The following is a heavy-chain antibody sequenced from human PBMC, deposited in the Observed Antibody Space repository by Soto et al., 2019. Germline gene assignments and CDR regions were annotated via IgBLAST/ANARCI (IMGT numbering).Heavy chain of an antibody. D-gene: IGHD3-9*01. CDR2: IYWNDDK. CDR3: GGYNVLPGYHGYGMDV. CDR1: GFSLSTGGVG. J-gene: IGHJ6*02. Sequence: SGPTLVNPTQTLTLTCTFSGFSLSTGGVGVGWIRQPPGKAPEWLALIYWNDDKRYSPSLNSRLTITKDTSNNQVVLTMSNMDPVDTAKYYCGGYNVLPGYHGYGMDVWGQGTTVTVSS. V-gene: IGHV2-5*01.